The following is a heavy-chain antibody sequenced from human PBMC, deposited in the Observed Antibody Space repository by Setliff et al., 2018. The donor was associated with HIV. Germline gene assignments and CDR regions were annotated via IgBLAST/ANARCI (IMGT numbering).Heavy chain of an antibody. D-gene: IGHD3-3*01. Sequence: PSETLSLTCAVSGASDISYIWWSWVRQPPGKGLEWIGEVYHTVSTYYNPSLKSRVTISVDTSKNRLSLRLTSMAAADTAMYYCARSQPDTIFGVVTFDCWGQGKMVTSPQ. V-gene: IGHV4-4*02. CDR1: GASDISYIW. CDR2: VYHTVST. J-gene: IGHJ4*02. CDR3: ARSQPDTIFGVVTFDC.